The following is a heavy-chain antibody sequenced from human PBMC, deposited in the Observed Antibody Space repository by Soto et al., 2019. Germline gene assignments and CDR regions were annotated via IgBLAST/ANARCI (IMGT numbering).Heavy chain of an antibody. CDR3: ARGTDMELMVYAVETNWLDP. CDR2: INHSGST. CDR1: GGSFSGYY. J-gene: IGHJ5*02. V-gene: IGHV4-34*01. D-gene: IGHD2-8*01. Sequence: SETLSLTCAVYGGSFSGYYWSWIRQPPGKGLEWIGEINHSGSTNYNPSLKSRVTISVDTSKNQFSLKLSSVTAADTAVYYCARGTDMELMVYAVETNWLDPWGKGTLVTVAS.